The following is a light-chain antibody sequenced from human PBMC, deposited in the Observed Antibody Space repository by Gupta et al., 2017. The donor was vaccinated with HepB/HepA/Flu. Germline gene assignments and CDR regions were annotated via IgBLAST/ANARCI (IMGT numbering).Light chain of an antibody. CDR3: LHEDTSPLT. Sequence: IRMTQSPSSLSASTGDRATITCRASQGISSYLAWYQQKPGKAPKLLIYAASTLQSGVPSRFSGTGSLRHITLTISVRQSQDFATYFFLHEDTSPLTFGGGTKVQIK. CDR1: QGISSY. V-gene: IGKV1-8*01. J-gene: IGKJ4*01. CDR2: AAS.